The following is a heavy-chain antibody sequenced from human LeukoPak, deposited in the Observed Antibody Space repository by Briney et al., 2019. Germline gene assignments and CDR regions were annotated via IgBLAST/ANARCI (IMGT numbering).Heavy chain of an antibody. D-gene: IGHD2/OR15-2a*01. CDR3: STDAGYCNSTTCSYYFDY. V-gene: IGHV1-24*01. CDR2: FDPENGEI. CDR1: GYTFTELS. Sequence: AASVKVSCKVSGYTFTELSIHWVRQAPGKGLEWMGGFDPENGEIIYAQKFQGRVTMTEDRSGDTAYMQLSSLRSEDTAVYYCSTDAGYCNSTTCSYYFDYWGQGTLVTVSS. J-gene: IGHJ4*02.